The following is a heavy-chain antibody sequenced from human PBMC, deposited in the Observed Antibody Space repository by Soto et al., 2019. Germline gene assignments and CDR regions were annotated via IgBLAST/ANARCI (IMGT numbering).Heavy chain of an antibody. CDR1: GGTFSSYA. CDR2: IIPIFGTA. V-gene: IGHV1-69*12. J-gene: IGHJ6*02. D-gene: IGHD4-4*01. Sequence: QVQLVQSGAEVKKPGSSVKVSCKASGGTFSSYAISWVRQAPGQGLEWMGGIIPIFGTANYAQKFQGRVTITANESASTAYMELSSLRSEDTAVYYCARAMTTVPDYYYYGMDVWGQGTTVTVSS. CDR3: ARAMTTVPDYYYYGMDV.